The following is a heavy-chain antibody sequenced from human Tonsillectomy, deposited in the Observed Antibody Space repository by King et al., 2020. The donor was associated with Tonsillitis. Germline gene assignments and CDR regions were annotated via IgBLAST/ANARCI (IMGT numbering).Heavy chain of an antibody. CDR2: IFSSGST. CDR1: GGSISSGSYY. J-gene: IGHJ4*02. CDR3: ARGGTYDFWSGYPFDN. Sequence: QLQESGPGLVKPSQTLSLTCTVSGGSISSGSYYWSWIRQPAGKGLEWIGRIFSSGSTNYNPSLRSRVTISVDTSKNQFSLKLCSVTASDTAVYYCARGGTYDFWSGYPFDNWGQGTLVTVSS. D-gene: IGHD3-3*01. V-gene: IGHV4-61*02.